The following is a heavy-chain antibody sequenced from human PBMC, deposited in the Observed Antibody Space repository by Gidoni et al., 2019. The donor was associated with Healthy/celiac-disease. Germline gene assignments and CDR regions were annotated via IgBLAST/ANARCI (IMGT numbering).Heavy chain of an antibody. J-gene: IGHJ4*02. CDR2: IYYSGST. V-gene: IGHV4-30-4*01. D-gene: IGHD3-10*01. Sequence: QVQLQESGPGLVKPSQTLSLTCTVPGGSISSGAYYWSWIRQPPGKGLEWIGYIYYSGSTYYNPSLKSRVTISVDTSKNQFSLKLSSVTAADTAVYYCARGLMVRAVIKAYYFDYWGQGTLVTVSS. CDR3: ARGLMVRAVIKAYYFDY. CDR1: GGSISSGAYY.